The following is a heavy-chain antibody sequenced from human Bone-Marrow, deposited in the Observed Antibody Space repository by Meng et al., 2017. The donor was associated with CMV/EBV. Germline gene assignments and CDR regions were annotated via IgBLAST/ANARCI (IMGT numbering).Heavy chain of an antibody. CDR1: GFTFSSYA. Sequence: GESLKISCAASGFTFSSYAMTWVRQAPGKGLEWVSSISSSSSYIYYADSVKGRFTISRDNAKNSLYLQMNSLRAEDTAVYYCAKETSSLTGYCSGGSCYSGRYDYYYGKDVWGQGTTVTVSS. D-gene: IGHD2-15*01. V-gene: IGHV3-21*01. CDR2: ISSSSSYI. J-gene: IGHJ6*02. CDR3: AKETSSLTGYCSGGSCYSGRYDYYYGKDV.